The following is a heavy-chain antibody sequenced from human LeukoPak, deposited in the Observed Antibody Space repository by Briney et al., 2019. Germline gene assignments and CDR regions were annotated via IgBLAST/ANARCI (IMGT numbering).Heavy chain of an antibody. J-gene: IGHJ6*03. Sequence: GGSLRLSCAASGFFFRSYGMHWVRQAPGKGLEWVAVIWNDGSEKYFAESVKGRFTISRDNSNNTLYLQIDTLRAEDTAVYYYAKDTSASIYYMEVWGKGTTVTVSS. CDR2: IWNDGSEK. CDR1: GFFFRSYG. V-gene: IGHV3-33*06. CDR3: AKDTSASIYYMEV. D-gene: IGHD2-2*01.